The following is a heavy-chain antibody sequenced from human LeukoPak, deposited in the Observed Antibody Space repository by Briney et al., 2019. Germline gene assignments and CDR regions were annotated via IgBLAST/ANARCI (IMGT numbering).Heavy chain of an antibody. CDR1: GGSISSGNYY. V-gene: IGHV4-61*02. Sequence: SETLSLTCTVSGGSISSGNYYWSWIRLPAGKGLEWIGRIYSSGSTTYNPSLKSRVTISLETSKNQFSLKLSSVTAADTAVYYCARRWTVAGGFDYWGQGTLVTVSS. J-gene: IGHJ4*02. CDR3: ARRWTVAGGFDY. D-gene: IGHD6-19*01. CDR2: IYSSGST.